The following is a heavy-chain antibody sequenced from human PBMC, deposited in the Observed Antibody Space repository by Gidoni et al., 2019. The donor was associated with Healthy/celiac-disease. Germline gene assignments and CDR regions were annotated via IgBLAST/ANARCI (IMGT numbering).Heavy chain of an antibody. J-gene: IGHJ4*02. Sequence: EVQLVESGGGLVKPGGSLSLSCAASGFTFSSYSMNWVRQAPGKGLEWGSSISSSSRYIYYADSVKGRFTISRDNAKNSLYLQMNSLRAEDTAVYYCARDTAMVTAFDYWGQGTLVTVSS. CDR3: ARDTAMVTAFDY. CDR1: GFTFSSYS. D-gene: IGHD5-18*01. CDR2: ISSSSRYI. V-gene: IGHV3-21*01.